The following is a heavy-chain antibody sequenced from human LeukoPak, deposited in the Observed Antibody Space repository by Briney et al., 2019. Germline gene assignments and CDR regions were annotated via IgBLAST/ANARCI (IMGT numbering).Heavy chain of an antibody. CDR2: INPNSGGT. Sequence: ASVKVSCKASGYSFTDKYMHWVRQAPGQGLEWMGWINPNSGGTNYAQKFQGRVTMTTDTSTSTAYMGLRSLRSDDTAVYYCARGIAAAALHAFDIWGQGTMVTVSS. J-gene: IGHJ3*02. D-gene: IGHD6-13*01. CDR1: GYSFTDKY. V-gene: IGHV1-2*02. CDR3: ARGIAAAALHAFDI.